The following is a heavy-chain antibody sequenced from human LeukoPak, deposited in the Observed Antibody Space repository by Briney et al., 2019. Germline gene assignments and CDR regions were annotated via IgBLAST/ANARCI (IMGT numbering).Heavy chain of an antibody. D-gene: IGHD6-19*01. V-gene: IGHV3-23*01. CDR2: ISGGGDST. CDR1: GFTFSSYA. J-gene: IGHJ4*02. Sequence: RPGGSLRLSCAASGFTFSSYAMSWVRQAPGKGLEWVSAISGGGDSTFYADSVKGRFTISRDNSKNTLYLQMNSLRAEDTAVYYCASEAWYSSGWYGGFDYWGQGTLVTVSS. CDR3: ASEAWYSSGWYGGFDY.